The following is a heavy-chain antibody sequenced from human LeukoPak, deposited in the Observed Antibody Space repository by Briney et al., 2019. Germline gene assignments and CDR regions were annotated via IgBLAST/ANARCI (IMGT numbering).Heavy chain of an antibody. D-gene: IGHD6-19*01. CDR2: ISSSGSNI. CDR3: ARGHGEQQWLVASFDY. CDR1: GFTFSDYY. J-gene: IGHJ4*02. Sequence: GGSLRLSCAASGFTFSDYYMSWVRRAPGKGLEWVSYISSSGSNIYYADSVKGRFTIARDNAKNSLYLQMNSLRAEDTAVYYCARGHGEQQWLVASFDYWGQGTLVTVSS. V-gene: IGHV3-11*01.